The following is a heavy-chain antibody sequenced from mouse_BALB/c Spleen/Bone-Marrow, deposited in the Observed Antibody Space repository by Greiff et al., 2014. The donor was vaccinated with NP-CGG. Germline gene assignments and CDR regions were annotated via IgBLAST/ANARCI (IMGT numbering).Heavy chain of an antibody. D-gene: IGHD1-1*01. CDR3: TRQDYYGNSYWYFDV. J-gene: IGHJ1*01. V-gene: IGHV1-59*01. CDR2: IYPSDSYT. Sequence: VQLQQSGADLARPGASVKLSCKASGYTFTSYWINWVKQRPGQGLEWIGNIYPSDSYTNYNQKFRDEATLTVDTSSSTAYMQLSSPTSEDSAVYYCTRQDYYGNSYWYFDVWGAGTTVTVSS. CDR1: GYTFTSYW.